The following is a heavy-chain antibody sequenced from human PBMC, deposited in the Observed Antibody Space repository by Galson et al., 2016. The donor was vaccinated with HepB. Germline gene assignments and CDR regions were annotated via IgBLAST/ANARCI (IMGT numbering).Heavy chain of an antibody. Sequence: SLRLSCAASGFTFSSFEMNWVRQAPGKGPEWLSYISSSGTTIYYADSVKGRFTISRDNARNSLYLQMNSLRVEDTAVYYCARDLVYPGDYGKYYYYGMDVWGQGTTVTVSS. D-gene: IGHD4-17*01. CDR1: GFTFSSFE. CDR3: ARDLVYPGDYGKYYYYGMDV. V-gene: IGHV3-48*03. J-gene: IGHJ6*02. CDR2: ISSSGTTI.